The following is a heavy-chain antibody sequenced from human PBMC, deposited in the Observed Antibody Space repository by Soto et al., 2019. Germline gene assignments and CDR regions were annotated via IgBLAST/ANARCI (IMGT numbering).Heavy chain of an antibody. J-gene: IGHJ4*02. V-gene: IGHV4-61*01. D-gene: IGHD4-4*01. CDR2: IYHSGST. CDR1: VGSVSSGSYY. Sequence: SETLTLTCTVSVGSVSSGSYYWNWIRQPPGKGLEWIGSIYHSGSTDYNPSLKSRVAISVDTSQNQFSLKLGSVTAADTAVYYCATVSLQLTTMDYWGQGALVTVSS. CDR3: ATVSLQLTTMDY.